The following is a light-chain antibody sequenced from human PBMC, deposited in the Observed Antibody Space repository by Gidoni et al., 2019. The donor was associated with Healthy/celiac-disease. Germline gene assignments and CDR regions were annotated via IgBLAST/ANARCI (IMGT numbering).Light chain of an antibody. CDR1: SSNIGSNT. CDR2: SNN. V-gene: IGLV1-44*01. CDR3: AAWDDSLNGFYV. J-gene: IGLJ1*01. Sequence: QSVLTQPPSASGTPGQRVTISCSGSSSNIGSNTVNWYQQRPGTAPKLLIYSNNQRPSGVPDRFSGSKSGTSASLAISGLQSEDEADYYCAAWDDSLNGFYVFGTGTKVTV.